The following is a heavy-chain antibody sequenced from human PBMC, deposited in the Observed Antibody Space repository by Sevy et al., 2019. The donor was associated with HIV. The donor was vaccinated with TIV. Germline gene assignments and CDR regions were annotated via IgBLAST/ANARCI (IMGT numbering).Heavy chain of an antibody. CDR1: GFTFDDYT. J-gene: IGHJ4*02. Sequence: GGSLRLSCAASGFTFDDYTMHWVRQVPGKGPEWVSLITWDAAKTDYADSVKGRFTVSRDNSENSLYLQMNSLRTEDTALYFCAKDIPGWSGFDYWGQGTLVTVSS. V-gene: IGHV3-43*01. CDR2: ITWDAAKT. CDR3: AKDIPGWSGFDY. D-gene: IGHD3-10*01.